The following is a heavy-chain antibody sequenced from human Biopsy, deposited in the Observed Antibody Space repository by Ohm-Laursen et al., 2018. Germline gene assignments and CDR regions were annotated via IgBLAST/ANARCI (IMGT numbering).Heavy chain of an antibody. CDR1: GYTFTTYY. CDR3: VLASFDY. Sequence: ASVKVSCKASGYTFTTYYIHWVRQAPGQGLEWMGIINPGGNSTAYTQNFQCRVTMTWDTSTTTVYMELSSLRSEDTAVYYCVLASFDYWGQGTLVTVSS. V-gene: IGHV1-46*01. J-gene: IGHJ4*02. CDR2: INPGGNST.